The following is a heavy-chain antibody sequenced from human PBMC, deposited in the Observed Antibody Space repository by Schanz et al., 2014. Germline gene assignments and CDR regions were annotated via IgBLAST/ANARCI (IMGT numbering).Heavy chain of an antibody. D-gene: IGHD1-26*01. Sequence: QVQLEESGGGLVTPGGSLRLSCAASGFTFSDYYMSWIRQAPGKGLECISYISSRGTTIYYADSVKGRFTISRDNAENAPYLQMSSLRAEDTAVYYCASSSYRLLSYYYAMDVWGQGTTVTVSS. CDR2: ISSRGTTI. CDR1: GFTFSDYY. J-gene: IGHJ6*02. CDR3: ASSSYRLLSYYYAMDV. V-gene: IGHV3-11*01.